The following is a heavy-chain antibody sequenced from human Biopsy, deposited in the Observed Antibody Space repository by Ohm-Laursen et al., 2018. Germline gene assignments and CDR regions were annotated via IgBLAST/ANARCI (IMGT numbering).Heavy chain of an antibody. CDR3: ARRLPLRGFAFDV. D-gene: IGHD3-10*01. CDR2: IYYRGNT. CDR1: GDSITSYL. J-gene: IGHJ3*01. V-gene: IGHV4-59*08. Sequence: TLFLTCTVSGDSITSYLWNWIRQAPGKGLEWIGNIYYRGNTNYSPSLKSRATISLDSSKNQFSRNLNSVTATDTAVYYCARRLPLRGFAFDVWGQGTVVTVS.